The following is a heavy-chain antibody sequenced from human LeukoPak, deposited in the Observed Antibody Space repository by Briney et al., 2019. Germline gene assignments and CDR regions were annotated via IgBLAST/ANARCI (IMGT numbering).Heavy chain of an antibody. J-gene: IGHJ4*02. CDR3: ARVDYYGSGSHYNESYLFDY. D-gene: IGHD3-10*01. Sequence: SETLSLTCAVYGGSFSGYYWSWIRQPPGKGLEWIGEINHSGSTNYNPSLKSRVTISVDTSKNQFSLKLSSVTAADTAVYYCARVDYYGSGSHYNESYLFDYWGQGTLVTVSS. CDR2: INHSGST. CDR1: GGSFSGYY. V-gene: IGHV4-34*01.